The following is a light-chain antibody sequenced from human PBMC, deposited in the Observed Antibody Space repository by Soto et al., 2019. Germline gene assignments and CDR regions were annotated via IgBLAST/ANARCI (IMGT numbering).Light chain of an antibody. J-gene: IGKJ4*01. V-gene: IGKV3D-15*01. Sequence: EIVMTQSPATLSVSPGERATLSCRASQSVSSNFAGYQQRPAQAPRLLIYDVSTRATGVPTRFSGSGSGTEFTLTISSLQSEDFAVYYCQQYHDWPLTFGGGTRVEIK. CDR1: QSVSSN. CDR3: QQYHDWPLT. CDR2: DVS.